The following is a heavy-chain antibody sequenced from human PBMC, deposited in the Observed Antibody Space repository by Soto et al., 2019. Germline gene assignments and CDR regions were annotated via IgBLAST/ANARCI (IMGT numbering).Heavy chain of an antibody. J-gene: IGHJ4*02. Sequence: EVQLEESGGGLIKPGESLTPSCAASVFILSEAWMKWVRQAPGKGLEWVGRIKSKAHGGTTDYAAPLKGRFTILRDDSKNTLYLQMNSLQTEDTAMYYCASYRDSSGLRGYDYWGQGALVSVSS. CDR3: ASYRDSSGLRGYDY. V-gene: IGHV3-15*07. CDR2: IKSKAHGGTT. D-gene: IGHD3-22*01. CDR1: VFILSEAW.